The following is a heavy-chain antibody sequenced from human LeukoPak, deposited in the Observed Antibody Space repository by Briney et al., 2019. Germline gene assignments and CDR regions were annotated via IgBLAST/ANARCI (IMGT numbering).Heavy chain of an antibody. D-gene: IGHD3-22*01. CDR1: GFSISTSGMS. J-gene: IGHJ4*02. Sequence: SGPALVKPTQTLTLTCTFSGFSISTSGMSVSWIRQPPGKALEWLARIDWDDDKFYSTSLKTRLTISKDTSKNQVVLTMTNMDPVDTATYYCARMAYYYDSSGYYAISYFDYWGQGTLLTVSS. CDR3: ARMAYYYDSSGYYAISYFDY. CDR2: IDWDDDK. V-gene: IGHV2-70*04.